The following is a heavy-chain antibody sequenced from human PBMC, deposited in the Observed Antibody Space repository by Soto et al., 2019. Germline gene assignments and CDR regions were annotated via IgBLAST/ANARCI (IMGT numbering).Heavy chain of an antibody. V-gene: IGHV3-23*01. D-gene: IGHD5-18*01. J-gene: IGHJ4*02. CDR1: GFTFSSYA. Sequence: EVQLLESGGGLVQPGGSLRLSCAASGFTFSSYARSWVRQAPGKGLEWVSAVSGSGDTTYYADSVKGRFTISRDNSKNSLYLQMNSLRAEDTAVYYCAKDRGDTAMVKFEYWGQGTLVTVSS. CDR2: VSGSGDTT. CDR3: AKDRGDTAMVKFEY.